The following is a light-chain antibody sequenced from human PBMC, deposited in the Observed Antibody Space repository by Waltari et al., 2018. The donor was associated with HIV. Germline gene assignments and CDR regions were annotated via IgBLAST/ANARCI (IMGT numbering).Light chain of an antibody. V-gene: IGLV2-14*02. CDR1: TSAFGRHTS. CDR2: NVN. CDR3: SSYTDLTTI. Sequence: QSALTHPASVSGSPGQSLTISCTAATSAFGRHTSISWYQERPGTAPKLILYNVNKRPPGISNRYSGAKFDNTASLLISGLQSEDEADYHCSSYTDLTTIFGGGNRLTV. J-gene: IGLJ2*01.